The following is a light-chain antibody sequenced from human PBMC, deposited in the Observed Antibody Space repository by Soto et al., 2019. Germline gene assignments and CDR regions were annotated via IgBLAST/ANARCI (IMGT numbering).Light chain of an antibody. Sequence: QSALRQPAAVSGSPGQSITISCTGTSGDIGSYNLVSWYQQHPGKAPKLIIYEVTDRPSGVSNRFSGSKSGNTASLTISGLQAEDEDEYYCSSYTNINTRACVFGTGTKSPS. CDR3: SSYTNINTRACV. CDR1: SGDIGSYNL. CDR2: EVT. V-gene: IGLV2-14*01. J-gene: IGLJ1*01.